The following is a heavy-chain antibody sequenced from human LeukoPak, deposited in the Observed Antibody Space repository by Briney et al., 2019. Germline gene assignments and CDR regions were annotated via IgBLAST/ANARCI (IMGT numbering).Heavy chain of an antibody. V-gene: IGHV1-46*01. D-gene: IGHD5-18*01. J-gene: IGHJ5*02. CDR1: GYTFTSNY. CDR2: INLSGSST. Sequence: GAAVNVTCKASGYTFTSNYNHRVRQPHGQGLEWMGIINLSGSSTSYAKKFKGRVTMTRARSTSIVYMDMRSRRSEDHAVYYCDRVTYSYGYDHWAQGTVVTVSS. CDR3: DRVTYSYGYDH.